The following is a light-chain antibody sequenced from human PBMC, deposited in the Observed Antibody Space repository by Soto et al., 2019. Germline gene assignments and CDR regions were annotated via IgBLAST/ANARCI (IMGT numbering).Light chain of an antibody. CDR3: QSADSSGTYRWV. CDR2: KDS. V-gene: IGLV3-25*02. Sequence: SYELTQPPSVSVSPGQTARITCSGDALPKQYAYWYQQKPGQAPVLVIYKDSERPSGIPERFSGSSSGTTVTLTISGVQAEDKADYYCQSADSSGTYRWVFGGGTKLTVL. CDR1: ALPKQY. J-gene: IGLJ3*02.